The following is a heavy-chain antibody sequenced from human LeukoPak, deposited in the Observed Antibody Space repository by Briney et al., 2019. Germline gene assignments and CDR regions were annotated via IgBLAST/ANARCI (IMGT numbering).Heavy chain of an antibody. Sequence: SETLSLTCTVPGGSISSSLYYWVWIRQPPGKGLEWIGNTYYSGSTYYNPSLKSRVTISIDPSKNQFSLKVNSVTAADTAVYYCARLARGHPPGRLDPWGQGTLVSVSS. CDR2: TYYSGST. J-gene: IGHJ5*02. CDR3: ARLARGHPPGRLDP. V-gene: IGHV4-39*01. CDR1: GGSISSSLYY. D-gene: IGHD7-27*01.